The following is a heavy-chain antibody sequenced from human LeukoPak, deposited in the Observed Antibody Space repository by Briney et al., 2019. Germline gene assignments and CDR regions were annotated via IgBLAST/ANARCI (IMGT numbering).Heavy chain of an antibody. D-gene: IGHD3-9*01. Sequence: ASVKVSCKASGYTFTNYGISWVRQAPGQGLEWMGWISADNGNTYYTQNFQGRVSMTTDTSTSTAYMEVRSLRSDDTAVFYCARVDILTGYYFFDSCGQGTLVTVSS. CDR2: ISADNGNT. J-gene: IGHJ4*02. CDR3: ARVDILTGYYFFDS. CDR1: GYTFTNYG. V-gene: IGHV1-18*01.